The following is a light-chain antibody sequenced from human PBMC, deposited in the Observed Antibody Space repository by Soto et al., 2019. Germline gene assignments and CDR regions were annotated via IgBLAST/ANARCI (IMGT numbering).Light chain of an antibody. CDR3: QSYDSSLISYV. V-gene: IGLV1-40*01. J-gene: IGLJ1*01. Sequence: QSVLTQPPSVSGAPGHRVTISCTGSSSNIGAGYDVHWYQQLPGTAPKLLIYGNNNRPSGVPDRFSGSKSGTSASLAITGLQAEDEADYYCQSYDSSLISYVFGTGTKLTVL. CDR1: SSNIGAGYD. CDR2: GNN.